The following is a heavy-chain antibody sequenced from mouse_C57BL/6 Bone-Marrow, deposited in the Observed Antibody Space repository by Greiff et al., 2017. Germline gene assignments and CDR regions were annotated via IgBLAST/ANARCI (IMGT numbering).Heavy chain of an antibody. CDR2: IDPENGDT. CDR3: TTVGRYYAMDY. D-gene: IGHD4-1*01. J-gene: IGHJ4*01. CDR1: GFNIKDDY. V-gene: IGHV14-4*01. Sequence: EVKLQESGAELVRPGASVKLSCTASGFNIKDDYMHWVKQRPEQGLEWIGWIDPENGDTEYASKFQGKATITADTSSNTAYLQLSSLTSEDTAVYYCTTVGRYYAMDYWGQGTSVTVSS.